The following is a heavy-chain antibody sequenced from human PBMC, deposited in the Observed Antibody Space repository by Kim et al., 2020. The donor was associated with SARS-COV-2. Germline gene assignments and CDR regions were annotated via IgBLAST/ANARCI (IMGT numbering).Heavy chain of an antibody. CDR2: T. V-gene: IGHV4-59*09. CDR3: ARGVGYSYVDY. D-gene: IGHD5-18*01. J-gene: IGHJ4*02. Sequence: THYNPSLKSRVTISVDTSKNQFSLKLSSVTAADTAVYYCARGVGYSYVDYWGQGTLVTVSS.